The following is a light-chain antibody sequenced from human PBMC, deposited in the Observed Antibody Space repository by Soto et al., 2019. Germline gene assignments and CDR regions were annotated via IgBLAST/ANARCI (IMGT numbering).Light chain of an antibody. Sequence: IVLTQSPGTLSLSPGERSTLSCRASQSVSSSYLAWYQQKPGQAPRLLIYGASSRATGIPDRFSGSGSGTDFTLTISSLQSEDFAVYYCQQYQSWPLTFGGGTKVDIK. CDR1: QSVSSSY. V-gene: IGKV3-20*01. CDR3: QQYQSWPLT. J-gene: IGKJ4*01. CDR2: GAS.